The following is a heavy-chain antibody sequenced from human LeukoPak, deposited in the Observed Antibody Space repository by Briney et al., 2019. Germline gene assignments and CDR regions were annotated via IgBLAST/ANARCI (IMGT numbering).Heavy chain of an antibody. J-gene: IGHJ4*02. CDR2: IYYSGST. V-gene: IGHV4-31*03. D-gene: IGHD1-26*01. CDR1: GGSISSGGYY. CDR3: AREVAEWERRYFDY. Sequence: SETLSLTCTVSGGSISSGGYYWSWLRQHPGKGLEWIGYIYYSGSTYYNPSLKSRVTISVDTSKNQFSLKLSSVTAADTAVYYCAREVAEWERRYFDYWGQGTLVTVSS.